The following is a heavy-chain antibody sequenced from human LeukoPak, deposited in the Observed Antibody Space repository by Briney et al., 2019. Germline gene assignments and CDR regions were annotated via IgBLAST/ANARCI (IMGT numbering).Heavy chain of an antibody. CDR1: GFTFSSYA. Sequence: GGSLRLSCAASGFTFSSYAMSWVRQAPGKGLEWVSVTYTGGNSYYAGSVQGRFIISRDISKNTLYLQMNNLRAEDSALYYCARGGRGSAAVVAPRSFDIWGQGTMVTVSS. D-gene: IGHD3-22*01. J-gene: IGHJ3*02. V-gene: IGHV3-53*01. CDR3: ARGGRGSAAVVAPRSFDI. CDR2: TYTGGNS.